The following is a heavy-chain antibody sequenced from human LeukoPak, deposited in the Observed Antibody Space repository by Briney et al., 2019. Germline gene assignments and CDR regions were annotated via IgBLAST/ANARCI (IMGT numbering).Heavy chain of an antibody. Sequence: GESLKISCKGSGYSFTTYRIGWVRQMPGRGLEWMGIIYPGDSNTRYSPSFQGQVTISADKSIRTAYLQWSSLKASDTAMYYCARPPYSGSYYDAFDIWGQGTMVTVSS. CDR3: ARPPYSGSYYDAFDI. CDR2: IYPGDSNT. V-gene: IGHV5-51*01. D-gene: IGHD1-26*01. CDR1: GYSFTTYR. J-gene: IGHJ3*02.